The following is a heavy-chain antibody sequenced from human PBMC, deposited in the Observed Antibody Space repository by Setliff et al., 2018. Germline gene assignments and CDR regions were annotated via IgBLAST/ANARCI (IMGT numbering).Heavy chain of an antibody. V-gene: IGHV4-59*12. CDR3: ARRETYYNFWSGYYAY. J-gene: IGHJ4*02. CDR1: GGSISSYY. CDR2: IYYSGST. D-gene: IGHD3-3*01. Sequence: SETLSLTCTVSGGSISSYYWSWIRQPPGKGLEWIGYIYYSGSTNYNPSLKSRVTISVDTSKNQFSLKLSSVTAADTAVYYCARRETYYNFWSGYYAYWGQGTLVTV.